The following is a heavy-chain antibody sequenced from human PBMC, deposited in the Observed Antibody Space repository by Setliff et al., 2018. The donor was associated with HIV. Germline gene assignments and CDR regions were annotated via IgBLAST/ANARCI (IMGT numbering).Heavy chain of an antibody. Sequence: PSETLSLTCTVSGDSISSYYWSWIRQPPGKGLEWIGRIYASGNTNYNPSLKGRVTISIDTSKNQFSLRLTSVTAADTAVYYCARDRYAGEIDYWGQGTLVTVSS. D-gene: IGHD3-10*01. CDR3: ARDRYAGEIDY. CDR1: GDSISSYY. J-gene: IGHJ4*02. CDR2: IYASGNT. V-gene: IGHV4-4*08.